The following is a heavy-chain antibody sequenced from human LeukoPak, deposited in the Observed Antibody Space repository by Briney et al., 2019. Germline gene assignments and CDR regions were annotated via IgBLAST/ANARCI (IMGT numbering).Heavy chain of an antibody. D-gene: IGHD6-13*01. CDR1: RFTVSSNY. J-gene: IGHJ4*02. CDR3: AREVSRGAAGTPYDY. Sequence: QPGGSLRLSCAASRFTVSSNYMSWVRQAPGKGLEWVSVIYSGGSTYYADSVKGRFTISRDNSKNTLYLQMNSLRAEDTAVYYCAREVSRGAAGTPYDYWGQGTLVTVSS. V-gene: IGHV3-66*01. CDR2: IYSGGST.